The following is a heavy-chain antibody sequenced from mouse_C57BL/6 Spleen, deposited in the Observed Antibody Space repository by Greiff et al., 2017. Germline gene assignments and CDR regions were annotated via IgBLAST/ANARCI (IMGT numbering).Heavy chain of an antibody. CDR3: ARTPPYYDYDVGFAY. V-gene: IGHV1-26*01. CDR1: GYTFTDYY. CDR2: INPNNGGT. J-gene: IGHJ3*01. D-gene: IGHD2-4*01. Sequence: VQLQQSGPELVKPGASVKISCKASGYTFTDYYMNWVKQSHGKSLEWIGDINPNNGGTSYNQKFKGKAKLTVDKSSSTAYMELRSLTSEDSAVYYCARTPPYYDYDVGFAYWGQGTLVTVSA.